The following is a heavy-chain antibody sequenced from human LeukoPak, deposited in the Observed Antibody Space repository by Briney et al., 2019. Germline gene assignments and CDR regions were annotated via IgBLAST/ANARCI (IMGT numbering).Heavy chain of an antibody. CDR1: GFTFSDHY. J-gene: IGHJ4*02. CDR2: SDNGGMT. Sequence: PGGSLRLSCAASGFTFSDHYMDWVRQAPGKGLEYVSASDNGGMTFYADSVKGRFTISRDNSKNTLYLQMSSLRGEDTAVYYCYVSGWTEDIDNWGQGTLVTVSS. D-gene: IGHD6-19*01. V-gene: IGHV3-64D*06. CDR3: YVSGWTEDIDN.